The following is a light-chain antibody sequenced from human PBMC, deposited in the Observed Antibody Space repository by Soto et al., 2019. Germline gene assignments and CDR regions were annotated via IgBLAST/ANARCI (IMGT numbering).Light chain of an antibody. Sequence: EIVMRQSPATLSVSPGQRATLSCRASQSVRTTVAWYHQRPGQAPRLLIFGASTRASGVPDRFSGDGSGTDFTHTVTSLHSEDFGIYYCQQYTDWPPTFGQGTKVDI. CDR3: QQYTDWPPT. CDR1: QSVRTT. CDR2: GAS. V-gene: IGKV3-15*01. J-gene: IGKJ1*01.